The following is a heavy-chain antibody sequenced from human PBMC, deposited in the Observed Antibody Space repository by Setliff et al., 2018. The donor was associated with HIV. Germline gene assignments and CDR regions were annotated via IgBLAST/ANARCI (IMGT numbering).Heavy chain of an antibody. CDR1: GYTFTNYW. D-gene: IGHD6-19*01. J-gene: IGHJ6*03. CDR3: VRHRSAVAGTRIGYCYYMDV. CDR2: IYPGDSDI. Sequence: GESLTISCEASGYTFTNYWIGLVRQMPGKGLEWMGIIYPGDSDIIYSPSFQGQVTISADKSITTASLQWSSLKASDTAIYYCVRHRSAVAGTRIGYCYYMDVWGKGTTVTVSS. V-gene: IGHV5-51*01.